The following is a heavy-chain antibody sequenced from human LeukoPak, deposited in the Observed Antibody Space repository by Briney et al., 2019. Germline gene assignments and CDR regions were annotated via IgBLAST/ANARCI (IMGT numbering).Heavy chain of an antibody. D-gene: IGHD2-15*01. V-gene: IGHV4-30-4*01. CDR2: IYYSGST. Sequence: NPSETLSLTCTVSGGSISSDDYYWSWIRQPPGKDLEWIGYIYYSGSTYYNPSLKSRVTISVDTSKNQFSLKLSSVTAADTAVYYCARGYCSGGSCYSWWFDPWGQGTLVTVSS. CDR3: ARGYCSGGSCYSWWFDP. CDR1: GGSISSDDYY. J-gene: IGHJ5*02.